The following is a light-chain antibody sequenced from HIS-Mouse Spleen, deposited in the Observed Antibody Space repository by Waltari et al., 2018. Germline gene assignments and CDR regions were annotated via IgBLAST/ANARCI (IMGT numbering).Light chain of an antibody. CDR3: CSYAGSSTFVV. CDR2: EGS. CDR1: CSDVGSYNL. V-gene: IGLV2-23*03. J-gene: IGLJ2*01. Sequence: QSALTQPASVSGSPGQSITISCTGTCSDVGSYNLVASYQQHPGKAPKLMIYEGSKRPSGVSNRFSGSKSGNTASLTISGLQAEDEADYYCCSYAGSSTFVVFGGGTKLTVL.